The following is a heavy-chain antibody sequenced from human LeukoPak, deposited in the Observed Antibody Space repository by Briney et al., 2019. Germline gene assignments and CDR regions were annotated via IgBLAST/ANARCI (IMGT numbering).Heavy chain of an antibody. V-gene: IGHV3-33*01. CDR3: ARDRGKDPTTYGMDV. CDR2: IWYDGSNK. Sequence: GGSLRLSCAASGFTFSSYGMHWVRQAPGKGLEWVAVIWYDGSNKYYADSVKGRFTISRDNSKNTLYLQMNSLRAEDTAVYYCARDRGKDPTTYGMDVWGQGTTVTVSS. CDR1: GFTFSSYG. J-gene: IGHJ6*02. D-gene: IGHD1-26*01.